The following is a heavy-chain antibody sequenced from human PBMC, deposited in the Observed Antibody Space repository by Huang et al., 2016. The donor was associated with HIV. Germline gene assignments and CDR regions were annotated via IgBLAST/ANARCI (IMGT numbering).Heavy chain of an antibody. D-gene: IGHD3-22*01. J-gene: IGHJ4*02. V-gene: IGHV1-69*13. CDR3: ARARGYYDSSVSYYFDY. CDR2: IIPIFGTQ. Sequence: QVQLVQSGAEVKKPGSSVKVSCKASGGTFSSYAISWGRQAPGQGLEVMGVIIPIFGTQNDAQKFQGRVTITADESTSTAYMELSSLRSEDTAVYYCARARGYYDSSVSYYFDYWGQGTLVTVSS. CDR1: GGTFSSYA.